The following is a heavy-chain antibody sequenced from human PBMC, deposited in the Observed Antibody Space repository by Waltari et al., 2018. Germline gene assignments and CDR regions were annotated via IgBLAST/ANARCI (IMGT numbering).Heavy chain of an antibody. CDR2: IKSKANNYAT. CDR1: GFLFGDSA. V-gene: IGHV3-73*01. Sequence: EVQLVESGGGLVHPGGSLKLSCTASGFLFGDSAMHWVRQASGKGLEWVGRIKSKANNYATMYGVSVKGRFTISRDDSTNTAYLQMNSLKSDDTAVYYCTSDTSRWDDYYSDYWGQGTLVTVSS. CDR3: TSDTSRWDDYYSDY. D-gene: IGHD1-1*01. J-gene: IGHJ4*02.